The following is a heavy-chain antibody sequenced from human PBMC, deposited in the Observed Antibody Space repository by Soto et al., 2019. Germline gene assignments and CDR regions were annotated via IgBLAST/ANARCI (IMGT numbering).Heavy chain of an antibody. Sequence: GGSLRLSCVASGFNFGNFGMHWVRQAPGKGLEWLTVISNDENIKQDSVRCRFAIARDNSKNTLYLHLTSLRAEDTAIYYCARGLRGVLDYWGQGTLVTVSS. J-gene: IGHJ4*02. D-gene: IGHD5-12*01. CDR1: GFNFGNFG. CDR3: ARGLRGVLDY. CDR2: ISNDENIK. V-gene: IGHV3-33*01.